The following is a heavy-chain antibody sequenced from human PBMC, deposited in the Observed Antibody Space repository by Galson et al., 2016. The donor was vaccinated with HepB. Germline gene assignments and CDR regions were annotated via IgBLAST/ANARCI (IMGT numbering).Heavy chain of an antibody. D-gene: IGHD1-14*01. CDR1: GGSISHY. J-gene: IGHJ5*02. CDR3: ARGGGSPYHDHEFDN. CDR2: VFHIGST. V-gene: IGHV4-59*11. Sequence: TLSLTCTVSGGSISHYWSWIRLAPGKGLEWIANVFHIGSTTYNPSLNNRVTISLDASMNRFSLELVSVSAADTAVYYCARGGGSPYHDHEFDNWGQGTLVTVSS.